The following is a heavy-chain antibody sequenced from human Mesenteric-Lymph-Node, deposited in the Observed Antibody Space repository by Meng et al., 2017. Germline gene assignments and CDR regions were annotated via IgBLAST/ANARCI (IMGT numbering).Heavy chain of an antibody. D-gene: IGHD6-13*01. CDR3: ARENVALVIGMDV. V-gene: IGHV4-31*03. CDR1: GDSISSGGYY. J-gene: IGHJ6*02. Sequence: LRLSCTVSGDSISSGGYYWSWIRQHPGKGLEWIGYIYYSGSTYYNPSLKSRVTISVDTSKNQFSLKLSSVTAADTAVYYCARENVALVIGMDVWGQGTTVTVSS. CDR2: IYYSGST.